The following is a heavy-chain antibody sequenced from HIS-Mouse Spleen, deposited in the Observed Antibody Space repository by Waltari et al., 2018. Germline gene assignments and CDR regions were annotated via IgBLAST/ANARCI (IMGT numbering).Heavy chain of an antibody. CDR1: GFSLSTSGMC. J-gene: IGHJ4*02. CDR3: ARIAEGYTSGWYAFDY. D-gene: IGHD6-19*01. CDR2: IDWDDDK. V-gene: IGHV2-70*15. Sequence: QVTLRESGPALVKPTQTLTLTCTFSGFSLSTSGMCVSWIRQPPGKALEWLARIDWDDDKYYSTSPKNKPTISRATSKNPVVLTMTNMDPLDTGTDYCARIAEGYTSGWYAFDYWGQGTLVTVSS.